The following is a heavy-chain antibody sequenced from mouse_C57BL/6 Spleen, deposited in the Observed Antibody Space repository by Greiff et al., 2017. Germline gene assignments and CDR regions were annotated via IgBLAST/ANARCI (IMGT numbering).Heavy chain of an antibody. Sequence: QVQLKQSGAELVRPGASVKLSCKASGYTFTDYYINWVKQRPGQGLEWIARIYPGSGNTYYNEKFKGKATLTAEKSSSTAYMQLSSLTSEDSAVYFCARSYYGPGNYFDYWGQGTTLTVSS. CDR1: GYTFTDYY. CDR2: IYPGSGNT. V-gene: IGHV1-76*01. J-gene: IGHJ2*01. D-gene: IGHD1-1*01. CDR3: ARSYYGPGNYFDY.